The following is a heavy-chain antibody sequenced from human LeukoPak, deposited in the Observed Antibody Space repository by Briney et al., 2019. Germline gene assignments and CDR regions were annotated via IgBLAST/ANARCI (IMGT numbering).Heavy chain of an antibody. J-gene: IGHJ4*02. V-gene: IGHV3-66*01. CDR2: IYSGGST. Sequence: GGSLRLSCAASGFTASSNYMSWVRQAPGKGLEWVSVIYSGGSTYYADSVKGRFTISRGNSKNTLYLQMNSLRAEDTAVYYCARDPAEGTDYGDFDYWGQGTLVTVSS. D-gene: IGHD4-17*01. CDR3: ARDPAEGTDYGDFDY. CDR1: GFTASSNY.